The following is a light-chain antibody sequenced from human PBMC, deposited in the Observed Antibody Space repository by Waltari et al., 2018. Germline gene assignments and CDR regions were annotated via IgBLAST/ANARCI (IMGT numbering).Light chain of an antibody. Sequence: DIQMTQSPSSLSASVGDRVTITCRASQGISNSLAWYQQTPGKAPKLLLFAASKLEGGGPSRFSGSGAGTDFTLTISRLQPEDFATFYCQHYDTTPFTFGPGTKVDIK. CDR1: QGISNS. CDR3: QHYDTTPFT. V-gene: IGKV1-NL1*01. J-gene: IGKJ3*01. CDR2: AAS.